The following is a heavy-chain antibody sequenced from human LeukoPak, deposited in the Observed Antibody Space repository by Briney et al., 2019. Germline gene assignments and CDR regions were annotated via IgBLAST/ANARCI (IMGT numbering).Heavy chain of an antibody. Sequence: SVKVSCKASGGTFSSYAISWVRQAPGQGLEWMGGIIPIFGTANYAQKFQGRVTITADESTSTAYMELSSLRSEDTAVYYCASGSGSYYIATAVPWFDPWGQGTLVTVSS. J-gene: IGHJ5*02. D-gene: IGHD3-10*01. V-gene: IGHV1-69*13. CDR2: IIPIFGTA. CDR3: ASGSGSYYIATAVPWFDP. CDR1: GGTFSSYA.